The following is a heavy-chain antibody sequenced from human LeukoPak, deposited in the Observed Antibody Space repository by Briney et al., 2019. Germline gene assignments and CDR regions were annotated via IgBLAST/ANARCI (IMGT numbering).Heavy chain of an antibody. J-gene: IGHJ4*02. CDR3: AKESGDGYQSNPPFDY. CDR1: GFTFDDYA. Sequence: GRSLRLSCAASGFTFDDYAMHWVRQAPGKGLEWVSGISWNSGSIGYADSVKGRFTISRDNAKNSLYLQMNSLRAEDTALYYCAKESGDGYQSNPPFDYWGQGTLVTVSS. CDR2: ISWNSGSI. V-gene: IGHV3-9*01. D-gene: IGHD5-24*01.